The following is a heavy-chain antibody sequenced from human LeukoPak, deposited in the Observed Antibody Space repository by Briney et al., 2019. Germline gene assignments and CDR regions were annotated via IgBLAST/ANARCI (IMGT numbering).Heavy chain of an antibody. D-gene: IGHD6-13*01. J-gene: IGHJ4*02. V-gene: IGHV1-3*01. Sequence: GASVKVSCKASGYTFTSYAMHWVRQAPGQRLEWMGWINAGNGNTKYSQKFQGRVTITRDTSASTAYMKLSSLRSEDTAVYYCARGYSSSWYDYWGQGTLVTVSS. CDR2: INAGNGNT. CDR1: GYTFTSYA. CDR3: ARGYSSSWYDY.